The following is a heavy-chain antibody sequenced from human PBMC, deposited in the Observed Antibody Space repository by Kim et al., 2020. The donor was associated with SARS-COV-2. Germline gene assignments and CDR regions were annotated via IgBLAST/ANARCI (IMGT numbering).Heavy chain of an antibody. V-gene: IGHV6-1*01. CDR3: ARDLSSSWKLFAYYGMDV. CDR2: TYYRSKWYN. J-gene: IGHJ6*02. CDR1: GDSVSSNSAA. D-gene: IGHD6-13*01. Sequence: SQTLSLTCAISGDSVSSNSAAWNWIRQSPSRGLEWLGRTYYRSKWYNDYAVSVKSRITINPDTSKNQFSLQLNSVTPEDTAVYYCARDLSSSWKLFAYYGMDVWGQGPTVTVAS.